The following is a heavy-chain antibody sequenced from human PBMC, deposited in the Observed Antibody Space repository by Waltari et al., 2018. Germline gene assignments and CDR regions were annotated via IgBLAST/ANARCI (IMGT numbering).Heavy chain of an antibody. J-gene: IGHJ4*02. CDR3: ARQQFYFDTSGYPALYYFDY. V-gene: IGHV4-39*01. Sequence: QLQLQESGPGLVKPSETLSLTCTVSGGSISRSSYYWGWIRQPPGKGLEWIGSIHYSGSTYYNPSLKSRVTISVDTSKNQFSLKLSSVTAADTAIYYCARQQFYFDTSGYPALYYFDYWGQGTLVTVSS. CDR2: IHYSGST. D-gene: IGHD3-22*01. CDR1: GGSISRSSYY.